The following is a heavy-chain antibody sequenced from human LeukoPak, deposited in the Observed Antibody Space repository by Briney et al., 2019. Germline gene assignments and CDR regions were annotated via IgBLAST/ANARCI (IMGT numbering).Heavy chain of an antibody. V-gene: IGHV5-51*01. Sequence: PGGSLRLSCKGSGYSFTSYWIGWVRQMPGKGLEWMGIIYPGDSDTRYSPPFQGQVTISADKSISTAYLQWSSLKASDTAMYYCARHRKGYCSGGSCYSNWFDPWGQGTLVTVSS. D-gene: IGHD2-15*01. CDR1: GYSFTSYW. CDR3: ARHRKGYCSGGSCYSNWFDP. CDR2: IYPGDSDT. J-gene: IGHJ5*02.